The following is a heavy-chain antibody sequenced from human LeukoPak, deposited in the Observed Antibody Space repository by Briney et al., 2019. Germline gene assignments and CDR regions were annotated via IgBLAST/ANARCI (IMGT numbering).Heavy chain of an antibody. CDR2: IGGGGAST. CDR3: AKARGYFDTTAYRYFDY. V-gene: IGHV3-23*01. CDR1: GFTFDDYA. J-gene: IGHJ4*02. D-gene: IGHD3-22*01. Sequence: GGSLRLSCAASGFTFDDYAMHWVRQAPGKGLEWVSGIGGGGASTYYADSVKGRFTISRDNSKNTLYLQMNSLRDDDTAVYYCAKARGYFDTTAYRYFDYWGQGTLVTVSS.